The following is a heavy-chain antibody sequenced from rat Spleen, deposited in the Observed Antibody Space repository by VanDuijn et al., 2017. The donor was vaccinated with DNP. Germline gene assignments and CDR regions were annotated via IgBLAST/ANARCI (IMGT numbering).Heavy chain of an antibody. CDR1: GFTFSHYY. CDR3: ARHMDTGPYYAMDV. Sequence: EVQLVESGEHLVQPGGSMKLSCAASGFTFSHYYMAWVRQAPTTGLEWVASISTGRGTTYYRDSVKGRLTISRDNAKSMLYLQVDSLRPEDTATYYGARHMDTGPYYAMDVWGRGTSVTVSS. J-gene: IGHJ4*01. CDR2: ISTGRGTT. V-gene: IGHV5-25*01. D-gene: IGHD4-1*01.